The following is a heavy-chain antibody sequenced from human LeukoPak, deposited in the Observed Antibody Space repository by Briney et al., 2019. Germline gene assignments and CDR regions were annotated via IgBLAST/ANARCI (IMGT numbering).Heavy chain of an antibody. Sequence: SETLSLTCTVSGGSISSYYWSWIRQPPGKGLEWIGYIYYSGSTNYNPSLTSRVTISVDTSKNQFSLKLGSVTAADTAVYYCAREGGIIFDYWGQGTLVTVSS. CDR3: AREGGIIFDY. V-gene: IGHV4-59*01. J-gene: IGHJ4*02. CDR2: IYYSGST. D-gene: IGHD1-26*01. CDR1: GGSISSYY.